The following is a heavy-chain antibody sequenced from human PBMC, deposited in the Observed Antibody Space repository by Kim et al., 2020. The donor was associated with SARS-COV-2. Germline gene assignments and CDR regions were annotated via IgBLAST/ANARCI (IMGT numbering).Heavy chain of an antibody. CDR2: IYKDGSA. J-gene: IGHJ4*02. Sequence: SETLSLTCTVSGGSMNSGTYCWGWIRQAPGMGLEWIGNIYKDGSAYYNPSLKSRVTISVDPSTNQFSLQLRYVTAADTSVYYCARHAGSRGYYGSASYYYLDFWGQGTLVTVSS. CDR1: GGSMNSGTYC. V-gene: IGHV4-39*01. CDR3: ARHAGSRGYYGSASYYYLDF. D-gene: IGHD3-10*01.